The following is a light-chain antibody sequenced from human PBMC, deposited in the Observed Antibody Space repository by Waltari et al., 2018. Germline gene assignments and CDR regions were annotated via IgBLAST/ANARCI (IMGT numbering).Light chain of an antibody. J-gene: IGKJ1*01. CDR3: QQYDNYWT. V-gene: IGKV1-5*03. CDR2: KAS. CDR1: QSISNW. Sequence: DIQMTQSPSTLSASVGDRVIIPCRASQSISNWLAWYQQKPGKAPKLLIYKASNLESGVPSRFSGSGSGTEFTLTISSLQPDDFATYYCQQYDNYWTFGQGTKVEIK.